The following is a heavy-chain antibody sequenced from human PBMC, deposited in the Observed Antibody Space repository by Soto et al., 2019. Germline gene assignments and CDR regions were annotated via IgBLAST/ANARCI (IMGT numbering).Heavy chain of an antibody. J-gene: IGHJ6*02. D-gene: IGHD3-9*01. CDR3: VKCQIGYYDILTGYYVQDYYHGMDV. V-gene: IGHV3-23*01. CDR2: ISGSGGST. Sequence: EVQLLESGGGLVQPGGSLRLSCAASGFTFSSYAMSWVRQAPGKGLEWVSAISGSGGSTYYADSVKGRFTISRDNSKNTLYLQMNSLRAEDTAVYYCVKCQIGYYDILTGYYVQDYYHGMDVWGQGTTVTVSS. CDR1: GFTFSSYA.